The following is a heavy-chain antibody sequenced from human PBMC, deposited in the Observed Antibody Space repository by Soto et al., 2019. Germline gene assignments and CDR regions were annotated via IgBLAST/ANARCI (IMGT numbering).Heavy chain of an antibody. V-gene: IGHV3-74*01. CDR3: ARESGDWPLNWFDP. J-gene: IGHJ5*02. CDR2: ITSDGKSK. CDR1: GFNFTNHW. Sequence: GGSLRLSCAASGFNFTNHWLHWVRQAPGKGLVWVSRITSDGKSKAYAESVKGRFAISRDNAKNTVYLQMNGLTVEDTAVYYCARESGDWPLNWFDPWGQGTLVTVSS. D-gene: IGHD2-21*02.